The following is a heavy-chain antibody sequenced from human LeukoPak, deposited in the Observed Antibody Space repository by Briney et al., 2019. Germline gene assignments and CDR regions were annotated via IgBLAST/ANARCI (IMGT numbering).Heavy chain of an antibody. V-gene: IGHV1-18*01. CDR1: GYTFTSNG. D-gene: IGHD3-22*01. CDR3: ASLKNSYDSSGYLVTDAFDI. CDR2: ISAYNGNT. Sequence: ASVKVSCRASGYTFTSNGISWVRQAPGQGLEWMGWISAYNGNTNYEQKLQGRVTMTTDTSTSTAYMELRSLRSDDTAVYYCASLKNSYDSSGYLVTDAFDIWGQGTMVTVSS. J-gene: IGHJ3*02.